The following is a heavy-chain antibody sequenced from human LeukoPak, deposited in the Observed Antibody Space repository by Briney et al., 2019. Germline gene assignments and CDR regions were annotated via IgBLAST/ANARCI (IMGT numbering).Heavy chain of an antibody. CDR1: GGSISSYY. CDR3: AKSNGYGLVDI. CDR2: IYTSGST. D-gene: IGHD3-10*01. Sequence: PPETLSLTRTVSGGSISSYYWSWIRQPAGKGLEWIGRIYTSGSTNYNPSLKSRVTMSVDTSKNQFSLKLSSVTAADTAVYYCAKSNGYGLVDIWGQGTMVTVSS. V-gene: IGHV4-4*07. J-gene: IGHJ3*02.